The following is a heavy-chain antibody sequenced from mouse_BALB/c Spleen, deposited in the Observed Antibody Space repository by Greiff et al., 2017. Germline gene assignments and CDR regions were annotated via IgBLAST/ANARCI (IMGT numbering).Heavy chain of an antibody. J-gene: IGHJ4*01. Sequence: EVKLEESGGGLVKPGGSLKLSCAASGFAFSSYDMSWVRQTPEKRLEWVAYISSGGGSTYYPDTVKGRFTISRDNAKNTLYLQMSSLKSEDTAMYYCARQGVYFYAMDYWGQGTSVTVSS. V-gene: IGHV5-12-1*01. CDR2: ISSGGGST. D-gene: IGHD2-1*01. CDR1: GFAFSSYD. CDR3: ARQGVYFYAMDY.